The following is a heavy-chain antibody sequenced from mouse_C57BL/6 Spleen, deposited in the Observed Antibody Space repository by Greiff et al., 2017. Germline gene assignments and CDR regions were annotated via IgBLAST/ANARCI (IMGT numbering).Heavy chain of an antibody. CDR3: ARSYGNYGLDY. V-gene: IGHV5-17*01. J-gene: IGHJ2*01. Sequence: EVKLMESGGGLVKPGGSLKLSCAASGFTFSDYGMHWVRQAPEKGLEWVAYISSGSSTIYYADTVKGRFTISRDNAKNTLFLQMTRLRSEDTAMYYCARSYGNYGLDYWGQGTTLTVSS. CDR1: GFTFSDYG. CDR2: ISSGSSTI. D-gene: IGHD2-1*01.